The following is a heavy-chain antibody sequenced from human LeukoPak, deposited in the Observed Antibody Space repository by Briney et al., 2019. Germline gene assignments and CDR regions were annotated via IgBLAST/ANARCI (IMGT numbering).Heavy chain of an antibody. V-gene: IGHV3-7*01. CDR1: GLTFSSYW. Sequence: PGGSLRLSCAASGLTFSSYWMTWVRQAPGKGLEWVATIKEDGSEKYYVDSVKGRFTISRDNAKNSLYLQMNSLRAEDTAVYYCARGGDGAAAGTVSDYWGQGTLVTVSS. J-gene: IGHJ4*02. CDR2: IKEDGSEK. D-gene: IGHD6-13*01. CDR3: ARGGDGAAAGTVSDY.